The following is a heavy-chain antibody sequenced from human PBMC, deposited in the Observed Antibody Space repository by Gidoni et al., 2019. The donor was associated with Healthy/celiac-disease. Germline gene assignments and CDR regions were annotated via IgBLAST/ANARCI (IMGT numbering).Heavy chain of an antibody. CDR2: INPSGGST. V-gene: IGHV1-46*01. CDR3: ARDQDIVVVPAASAHGMDV. Sequence: QVQLVQSGAEVKKPGASVTVSCKASGYTFTSYYMHGVRQAPGQGLEWMGIINPSGGSTSYAQKFQGRVTMTRDTSTSTVYMELSSLRSEDTAVYYCARDQDIVVVPAASAHGMDVWGQGTTVTVSS. CDR1: GYTFTSYY. J-gene: IGHJ6*02. D-gene: IGHD2-2*01.